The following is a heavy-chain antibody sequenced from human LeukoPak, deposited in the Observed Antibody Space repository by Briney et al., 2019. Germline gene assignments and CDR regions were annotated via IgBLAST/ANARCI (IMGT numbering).Heavy chain of an antibody. CDR3: ARDNYCTNGVCYNLDY. D-gene: IGHD2-8*01. V-gene: IGHV3-30*04. CDR2: ISYDGSNK. CDR1: GFTFSSYA. J-gene: IGHJ4*02. Sequence: QPGGSLRLSCAASGFTFSSYAMHWLRQAPGKGLEWVAVISYDGSNKYYADSVKGRFTISRDNSKNTLYLQMNSLRAEDTAVYYCARDNYCTNGVCYNLDYWGQGTLVTVSS.